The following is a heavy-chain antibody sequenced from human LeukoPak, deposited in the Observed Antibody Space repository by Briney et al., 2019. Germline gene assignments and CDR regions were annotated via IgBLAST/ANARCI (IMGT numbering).Heavy chain of an antibody. CDR2: ISYDGSNK. D-gene: IGHD1-26*01. V-gene: IGHV3-30*18. Sequence: GGSLRLSCAASGFTFSSYGMHWLRQAPAKGLEWVAVISYDGSNKYYAHSVKGRFTISRDNYKNTLYLQMNSLRAEDKAVYYCAKDRDSGSYRGTFDYWGQGTLVTVSS. CDR1: GFTFSSYG. CDR3: AKDRDSGSYRGTFDY. J-gene: IGHJ4*02.